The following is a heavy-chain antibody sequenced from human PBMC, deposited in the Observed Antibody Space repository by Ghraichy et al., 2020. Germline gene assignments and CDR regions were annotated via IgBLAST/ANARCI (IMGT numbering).Heavy chain of an antibody. CDR1: GFTFSSYW. CDR3: ARDIGYFSGGSCYYFDY. J-gene: IGHJ4*02. V-gene: IGHV3-7*01. Sequence: SCAASGFTFSSYWMSWVRQAPGKGLEWVANIKQDGSEKYYVDSVKGRFTISRDNAKNSLYLQMNSLRAEDTAVYYCARDIGYFSGGSCYYFDYWGQGTLVTVSS. D-gene: IGHD2-15*01. CDR2: IKQDGSEK.